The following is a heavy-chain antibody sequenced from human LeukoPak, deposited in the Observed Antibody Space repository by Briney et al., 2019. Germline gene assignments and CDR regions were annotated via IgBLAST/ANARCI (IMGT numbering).Heavy chain of an antibody. D-gene: IGHD2/OR15-2a*01. Sequence: SETLSLTCTVSGYSISSGYYWGWIRQPPGKGLEWIGSIYHSGSTYYNPSLKSRVTISVDTSKNQFSLKLSSVTAADTAVYYCARDSMRADAFDIWGQGTMVTVSS. V-gene: IGHV4-38-2*02. CDR1: GYSISSGYY. CDR3: ARDSMRADAFDI. J-gene: IGHJ3*02. CDR2: IYHSGST.